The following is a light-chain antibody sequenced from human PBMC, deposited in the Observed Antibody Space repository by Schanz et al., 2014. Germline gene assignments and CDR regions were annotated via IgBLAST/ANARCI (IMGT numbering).Light chain of an antibody. CDR2: DAS. CDR1: QDISNY. V-gene: IGKV1-33*01. CDR3: LQHDNYPLT. Sequence: DIQMTQSPSSLSASVGDRVTITCQASQDISNYLNWYQQKPGKAPKLLIYDASNLESGVPSRFSGSGSGTYFTLTISSLQPDDFATYYCLQHDNYPLTFGGGTKVEIK. J-gene: IGKJ4*01.